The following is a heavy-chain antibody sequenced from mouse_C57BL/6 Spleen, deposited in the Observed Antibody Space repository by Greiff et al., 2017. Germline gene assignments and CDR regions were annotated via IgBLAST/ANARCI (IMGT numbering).Heavy chain of an antibody. CDR2: IDPSDSET. CDR1: GYTFTSYW. D-gene: IGHD2-2*01. V-gene: IGHV1-52*01. CDR3: ARDGYDSGAMDY. J-gene: IGHJ4*01. Sequence: VQLQQPGAELVRPGSSVKLSCKASGYTFTSYWMHWVKQRPIQGLEWIGNIDPSDSETHYNQKFKDKATLTVDKSSSTAYMQLSSLTSEDSAVYYCARDGYDSGAMDYWGQGTSVTVSS.